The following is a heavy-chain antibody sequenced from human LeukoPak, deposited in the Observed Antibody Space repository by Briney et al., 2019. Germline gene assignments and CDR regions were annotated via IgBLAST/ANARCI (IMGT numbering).Heavy chain of an antibody. CDR2: INSDGSST. J-gene: IGHJ5*02. CDR3: ARAYVSSAYRTNWFDP. D-gene: IGHD3-22*01. CDR1: GFTFSSYW. V-gene: IGHV3-74*01. Sequence: GGSLRLSCAASGFTFSSYWMHWVRQAPGKGLVWVSRINSDGSSTSYADSVKGRFTISRDNSKNTLYLQMNSLRAEDTAMYYCARAYVSSAYRTNWFDPWGQGTLVTVSS.